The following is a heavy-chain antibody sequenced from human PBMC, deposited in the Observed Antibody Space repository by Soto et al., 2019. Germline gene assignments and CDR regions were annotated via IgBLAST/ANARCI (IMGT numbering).Heavy chain of an antibody. CDR3: ARVPHCSGGDCYSWFDP. V-gene: IGHV3-74*01. Sequence: GGSLRLSCAASGFTFSSYWMHWVRQAPGKGLVWISRINSDGSSTNYADSVKGRFTISRDNAKSTLYLQMNSLRADDTAVYYCARVPHCSGGDCYSWFDPWGQGTLVTVSS. CDR2: INSDGSST. D-gene: IGHD2-15*01. CDR1: GFTFSSYW. J-gene: IGHJ5*02.